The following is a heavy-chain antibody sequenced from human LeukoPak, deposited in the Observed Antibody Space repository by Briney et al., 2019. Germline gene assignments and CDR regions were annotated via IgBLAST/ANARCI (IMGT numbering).Heavy chain of an antibody. CDR1: GGTFSSYA. CDR3: ARDPRDIVVVPAAQGAFDI. D-gene: IGHD2-2*01. J-gene: IGHJ3*02. V-gene: IGHV1-69*13. CDR2: IIPIFGTA. Sequence: GASVKVSCKASGGTFSSYAISWVRQAPGQGLEWMGGIIPIFGTANYAQKFQGRVTITADESTSTAYMELSSLRSEDTAVYYCARDPRDIVVVPAAQGAFDIWGQGTMVTVSS.